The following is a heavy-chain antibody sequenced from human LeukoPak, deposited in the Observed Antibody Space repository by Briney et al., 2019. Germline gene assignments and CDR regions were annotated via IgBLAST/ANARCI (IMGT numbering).Heavy chain of an antibody. V-gene: IGHV1-8*01. Sequence: ASVKVSCKASGYTFTSYDINWVRQATGQGLEWMGWMNPNSGNTGYEQKFQGRVTMTRNTSISTAYMELSSLRSEDTAVYYCARAYYDFWSGYLEAYFDYWGQGTLVTVSS. CDR1: GYTFTSYD. CDR2: MNPNSGNT. CDR3: ARAYYDFWSGYLEAYFDY. D-gene: IGHD3-3*01. J-gene: IGHJ4*02.